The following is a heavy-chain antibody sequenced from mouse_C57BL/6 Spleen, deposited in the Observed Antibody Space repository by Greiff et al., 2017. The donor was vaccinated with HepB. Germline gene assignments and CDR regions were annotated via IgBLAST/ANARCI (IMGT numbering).Heavy chain of an antibody. V-gene: IGHV14-4*01. CDR3: TTFDGYYEGWFAY. Sequence: EVQLQQSGAELVRPGASVKLSCTASGFNIKDDYMHWVKQRPEQGLEWIGWIDPENGDTEYASKFQGKATITADTSSNTAYLQLSSLTSEDTAVYYCTTFDGYYEGWFAYWGQGTLVTVSA. D-gene: IGHD2-3*01. J-gene: IGHJ3*01. CDR1: GFNIKDDY. CDR2: IDPENGDT.